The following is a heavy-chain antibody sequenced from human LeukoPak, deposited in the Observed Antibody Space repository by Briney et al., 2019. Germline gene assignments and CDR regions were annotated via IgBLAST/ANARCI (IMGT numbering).Heavy chain of an antibody. CDR1: GYTFTSYG. V-gene: IGHV1-18*01. D-gene: IGHD3-10*01. J-gene: IGHJ4*02. CDR3: ARKGNYYGSGSHDY. CDR2: ISAYNGNT. Sequence: GASVKASCKASGYTFTSYGISWVRQAPGQGLEWMGWISAYNGNTIYAQKLQGRVTMTTDTSTSTAYMELRSLRSDDAAVYYCARKGNYYGSGSHDYWGQGTLVTVSS.